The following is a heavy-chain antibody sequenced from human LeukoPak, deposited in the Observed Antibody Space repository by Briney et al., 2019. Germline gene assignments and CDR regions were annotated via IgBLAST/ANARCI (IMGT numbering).Heavy chain of an antibody. CDR1: GFTFSSYG. CDR3: ANQQRLVRGYFQH. D-gene: IGHD6-13*01. V-gene: IGHV3-33*06. CDR2: IFYDGSNK. J-gene: IGHJ1*01. Sequence: PGRSLRLSCAASGFTFSSYGMHWVRQAPGKGLEWVAVIFYDGSNKYYADSVKGRFTISRDNSKNTLYLQMNSLRAEDTAVYYCANQQRLVRGYFQHWGQGTLVTVSS.